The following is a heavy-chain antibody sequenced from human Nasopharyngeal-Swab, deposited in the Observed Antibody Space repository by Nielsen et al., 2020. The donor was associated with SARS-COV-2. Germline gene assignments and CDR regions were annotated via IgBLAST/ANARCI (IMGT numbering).Heavy chain of an antibody. CDR3: TRGLTGHIVQWNPSPY. J-gene: IGHJ4*02. D-gene: IGHD1-14*01. CDR2: ISELGSGI. Sequence: GESLKISCAASGFSITTYGMTWVRQAPGKGLEWVSSISELGSGIYYADSVRGRFSTSRDTSKNTVYLQMNTLRADDTALYFCTRGLTGHIVQWNPSPYWGQGTLVTVSS. V-gene: IGHV3-23*01. CDR1: GFSITTYG.